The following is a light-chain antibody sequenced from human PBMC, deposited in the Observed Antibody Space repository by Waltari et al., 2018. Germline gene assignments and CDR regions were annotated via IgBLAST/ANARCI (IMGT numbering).Light chain of an antibody. J-gene: IGKJ4*01. CDR3: QQTNTIPLT. CDR2: AAS. CDR1: HSITTY. V-gene: IGKV1-39*01. Sequence: DIQMTQSPSSLSASVGDRVTITCRASHSITTYLNWYQQKPGKAPNLLIYAASSLQSGVPSRFSGSGAGTEFTLTISSLRPEDFVTYYCQQTNTIPLTFGGGTKVEIK.